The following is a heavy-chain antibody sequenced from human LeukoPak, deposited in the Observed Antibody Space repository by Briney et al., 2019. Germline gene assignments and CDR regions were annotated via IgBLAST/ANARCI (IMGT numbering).Heavy chain of an antibody. CDR3: ARNPTLEDAFDI. V-gene: IGHV3-21*01. D-gene: IGHD1-14*01. J-gene: IGHJ3*02. CDR2: ISSSSSYI. CDR1: EFTFSHHW. Sequence: PGGSLRLSCAASEFTFSHHWMTWVRQAPGKGLEWVSSISSSSSYIYYADSVKGRFTISRDNAKNSLYLQMNSLRAEDTAVYYCARNPTLEDAFDIWGQGTMVTVSS.